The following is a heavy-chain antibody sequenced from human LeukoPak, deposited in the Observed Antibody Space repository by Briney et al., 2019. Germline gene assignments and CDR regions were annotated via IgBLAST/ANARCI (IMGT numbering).Heavy chain of an antibody. CDR1: GFTFSTYA. J-gene: IGHJ4*02. CDR2: ISGSGGTT. D-gene: IGHD2-2*01. Sequence: PGGSLRLSCAASGFTFSTYAMSWVRQAPGKGLEWVSAISGSGGTTYYADSVKGRFTISRDNAKNTLYLQMNSLRAEDTAVYYCAKDGLGYCSSTSCLSYFDYWGQGTLVTVSS. V-gene: IGHV3-23*01. CDR3: AKDGLGYCSSTSCLSYFDY.